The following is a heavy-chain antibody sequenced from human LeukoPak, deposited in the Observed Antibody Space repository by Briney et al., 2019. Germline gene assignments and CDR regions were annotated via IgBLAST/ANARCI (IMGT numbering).Heavy chain of an antibody. CDR3: AKDSRYASGIGWFDP. J-gene: IGHJ5*02. Sequence: GGSLRLSCVAPGFSFDDYAMHWVRQPPGQGLEWLSGISWNSGHIDYADSVKGRFTVSRDNAKNSLYLQMNSLRAEDTALYYCAKDSRYASGIGWFDPWGQGTLVTVSS. CDR2: ISWNSGHI. V-gene: IGHV3-9*01. D-gene: IGHD3-10*01. CDR1: GFSFDDYA.